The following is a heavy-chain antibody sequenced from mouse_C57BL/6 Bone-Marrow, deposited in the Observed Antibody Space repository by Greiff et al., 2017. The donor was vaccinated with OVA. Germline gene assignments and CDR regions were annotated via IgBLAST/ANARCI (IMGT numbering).Heavy chain of an antibody. D-gene: IGHD1-1*01. Sequence: VQLQQPGAELVMPGASVKLSCKASGYTFTSYWMHWVKQRPGHGLEWIGEIDPSDSYTNYNQKFKGKSTLTVDKSSSTAYMQLSSLTSEDSAVYYCARSYGSSYVNYAMDYWGQGTSVTVSS. J-gene: IGHJ4*01. CDR2: IDPSDSYT. CDR1: GYTFTSYW. V-gene: IGHV1-69*01. CDR3: ARSYGSSYVNYAMDY.